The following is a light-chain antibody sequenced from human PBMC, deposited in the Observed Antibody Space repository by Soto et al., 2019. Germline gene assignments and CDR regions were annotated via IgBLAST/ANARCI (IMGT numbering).Light chain of an antibody. V-gene: IGKV2-30*01. Sequence: DVVMTQSPLSLPVTLGQPASISCSSSQSLINSDGNTYLNWFHQRPGQSPRRLLYKVSDRDSGVPDRFSGSGSGTDFTLKISRVEAEDVGVYYCMQGTRWPWTFGQGTEVEIK. CDR2: KVS. CDR3: MQGTRWPWT. CDR1: QSLINSDGNTY. J-gene: IGKJ1*01.